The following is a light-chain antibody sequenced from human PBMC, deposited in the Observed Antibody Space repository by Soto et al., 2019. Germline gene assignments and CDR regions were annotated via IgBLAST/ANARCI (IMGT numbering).Light chain of an antibody. CDR1: QSVGSS. CDR2: DAY. Sequence: EILLTQSPATLSLAPGERATLSCRASQSVGSSLAWYQQKPGQAPRLLIYDAYNRATGIPGRFSGSGSGTDFTLTISHIEPDDFAVYSCQQRSSWPWTFGQGAKVEIK. CDR3: QQRSSWPWT. V-gene: IGKV3-11*01. J-gene: IGKJ1*01.